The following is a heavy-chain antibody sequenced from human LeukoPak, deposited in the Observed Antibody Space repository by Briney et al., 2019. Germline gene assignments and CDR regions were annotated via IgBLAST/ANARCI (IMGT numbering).Heavy chain of an antibody. CDR1: GLTFSDYS. CDR3: VSVGDYGDYANYFDY. V-gene: IGHV3-23*01. Sequence: GGSLRLSCAASGLTFSDYSMTWVRQAPGKGLFWVSGISAGGGSTYSADSVKGRFTISRDNAKNTLYLQMNGLRAEDTAVYYCVSVGDYGDYANYFDYWGQGTLVTVSS. J-gene: IGHJ4*02. D-gene: IGHD4-17*01. CDR2: ISAGGGST.